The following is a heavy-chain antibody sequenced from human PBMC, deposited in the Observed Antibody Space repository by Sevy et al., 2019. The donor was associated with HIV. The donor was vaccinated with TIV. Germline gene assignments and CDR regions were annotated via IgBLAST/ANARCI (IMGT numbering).Heavy chain of an antibody. Sequence: GGSLRLSCAASGFTFSSYSMNWVRQAPGKGLEWVSYISSSSSTIYYADSVKRRFTISRDNAKNSLYLQMNSLRAEDTAVYYCARSPPGYCSGGSCYLDFDYWGQGTLVTVSS. CDR1: GFTFSSYS. CDR3: ARSPPGYCSGGSCYLDFDY. D-gene: IGHD2-15*01. J-gene: IGHJ4*02. CDR2: ISSSSSTI. V-gene: IGHV3-48*01.